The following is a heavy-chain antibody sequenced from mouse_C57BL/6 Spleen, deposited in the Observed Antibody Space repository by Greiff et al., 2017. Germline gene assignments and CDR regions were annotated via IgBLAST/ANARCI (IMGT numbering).Heavy chain of an antibody. J-gene: IGHJ2*01. D-gene: IGHD1-1*01. CDR3: ARYSPYYYGSSFDY. CDR1: GFTFTAYY. CDR2: FRNKANGYTT. Sequence: EVKLVESGGGLVQPGGSLSLSCAASGFTFTAYYMSWVRQPPGKALEWLGFFRNKANGYTTEYSASVKGRFTISRDNSQSILYLQMNALRAEDSATYYCARYSPYYYGSSFDYWGQGTTLTVSS. V-gene: IGHV7-3*01.